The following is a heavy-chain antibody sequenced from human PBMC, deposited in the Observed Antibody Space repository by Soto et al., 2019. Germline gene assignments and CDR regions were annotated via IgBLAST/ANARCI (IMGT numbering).Heavy chain of an antibody. CDR1: GGSFSGYY. J-gene: IGHJ4*02. D-gene: IGHD6-19*01. CDR3: GGGAVAGRAY. V-gene: IGHV4-34*01. Sequence: QVQLQQWGAGLLKPSETLSLTCAVYGGSFSGYYWSWIRQPPGKGLEWIGEISHSGSTNYNTSLKSRVTISGDTSKNQFSLKLSSVTAADTAVYYCGGGAVAGRAYWGQGTLVTVSS. CDR2: ISHSGST.